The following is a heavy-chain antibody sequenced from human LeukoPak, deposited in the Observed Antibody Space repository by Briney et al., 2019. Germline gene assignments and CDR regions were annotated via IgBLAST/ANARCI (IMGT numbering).Heavy chain of an antibody. D-gene: IGHD2-21*02. CDR2: IYASGRT. CDR1: GGSVSSTNYY. CDR3: VRGYCGDDCYRYYYYYYYTDV. Sequence: PSETLSLTCTVSGGSVSSTNYYWSWIRQPAGKGLEWIGRIYASGRTTYNPSLESRVTFSIDTSKNQFSLKLNSVTAADTAVYYCVRGYCGDDCYRYYYYYYYTDVWGKGTTVTVSS. V-gene: IGHV4-61*02. J-gene: IGHJ6*03.